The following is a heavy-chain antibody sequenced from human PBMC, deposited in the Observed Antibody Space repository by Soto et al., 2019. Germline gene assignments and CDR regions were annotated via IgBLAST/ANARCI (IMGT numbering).Heavy chain of an antibody. D-gene: IGHD3-22*01. CDR2: ISSSSSYI. CDR1: GFTFSSYS. V-gene: IGHV3-21*01. CDR3: ARDRNPYYYDSSRYYSSLYYYYGMDV. Sequence: EVQLVESGGGLVKPGGSLRLSCAASGFTFSSYSMNWVRQAPGKGLEWVSSISSSSSYIYYADSVKCRFTISRDNAKNSLYLQMNSLRAEETAVYYCARDRNPYYYDSSRYYSSLYYYYGMDVWGQGTTVTVSS. J-gene: IGHJ6*02.